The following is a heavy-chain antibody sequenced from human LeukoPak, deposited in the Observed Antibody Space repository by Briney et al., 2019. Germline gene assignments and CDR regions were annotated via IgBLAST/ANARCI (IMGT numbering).Heavy chain of an antibody. Sequence: GSLRLSCAASGFTFSGSAMHWIRQPPGKGLEWIGEINHSGSTNYNPSLKSRVTISVDASKNQFSLKLSSVTAADTAVYYCARYGPYYYDSSGYYYLFRSYYFDYWGQGTLVTVSS. CDR1: GFTFSGSA. CDR3: ARYGPYYYDSSGYYYLFRSYYFDY. D-gene: IGHD3-22*01. J-gene: IGHJ4*02. CDR2: INHSGST. V-gene: IGHV4-34*01.